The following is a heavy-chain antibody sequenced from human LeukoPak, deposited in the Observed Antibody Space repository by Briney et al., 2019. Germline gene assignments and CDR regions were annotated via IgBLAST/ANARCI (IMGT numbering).Heavy chain of an antibody. Sequence: SETLSLTCAVYGGSFSGYYWSWIRQPPGKGLEWIGEINHSGSTNYNPSLKSRVTISVDTSKNQFSLKLSSVTAADTAVYYCARGLIGSVVPAAHHRARFDPWGQGTLVTASS. D-gene: IGHD2-2*01. CDR2: INHSGST. J-gene: IGHJ5*02. CDR3: ARGLIGSVVPAAHHRARFDP. V-gene: IGHV4-34*01. CDR1: GGSFSGYY.